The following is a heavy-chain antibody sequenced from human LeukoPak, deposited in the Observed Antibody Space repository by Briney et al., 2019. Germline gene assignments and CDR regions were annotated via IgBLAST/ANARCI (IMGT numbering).Heavy chain of an antibody. D-gene: IGHD3-10*01. V-gene: IGHV3-33*01. CDR2: IWYDGSNT. CDR1: GFTFGTYG. Sequence: GRSLRLSCAASGFTFGTYGMHWVRQTPGKGLEWVAVIWYDGSNTYYADSVKGRFTISRDNSKNTLYLQMNSLRAEDTAVYYCARGKRAGSPPTPYGMDVWGKGTTVTVSS. CDR3: ARGKRAGSPPTPYGMDV. J-gene: IGHJ6*04.